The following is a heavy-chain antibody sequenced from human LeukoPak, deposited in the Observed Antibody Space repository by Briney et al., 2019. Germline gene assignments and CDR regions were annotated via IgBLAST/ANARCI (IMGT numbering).Heavy chain of an antibody. CDR1: GLTVSNYA. V-gene: IGHV3-23*01. CDR3: AKITKATTPNY. CDR2: ITDSGRKT. J-gene: IGHJ4*02. Sequence: GGSLGLSCAASGLTVSNYAMNWVRQASGKGLEWVSGITDSGRKTYYADSVKGRFSISRDNSKNTVYLQMSDLRAEDTAVYYCAKITKATTPNYWGQGTLVTVSS. D-gene: IGHD4-17*01.